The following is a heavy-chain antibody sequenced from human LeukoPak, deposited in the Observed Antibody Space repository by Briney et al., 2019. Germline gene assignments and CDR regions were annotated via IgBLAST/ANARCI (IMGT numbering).Heavy chain of an antibody. D-gene: IGHD3-22*01. V-gene: IGHV4-61*02. Sequence: SETLSLTCTVSGGSISSGSYYRSWIRQPAGKGLEWIGRIYTSGSTNYNPSLKSRVTISVDTSKNQFSLKLSSVTAADTAVYYCARLERGDSSGYYYDAFDIWGQGTMVTVSS. CDR1: GGSISSGSYY. CDR3: ARLERGDSSGYYYDAFDI. J-gene: IGHJ3*02. CDR2: IYTSGST.